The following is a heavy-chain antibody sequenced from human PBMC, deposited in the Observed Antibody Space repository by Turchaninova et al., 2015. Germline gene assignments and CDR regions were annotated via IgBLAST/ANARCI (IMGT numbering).Heavy chain of an antibody. CDR2: INTNTGKP. J-gene: IGHJ4*02. CDR3: ARDPTINDY. CDR1: YA. D-gene: IGHD5-12*01. V-gene: IGHV7-4-1*02. Sequence: YAMNWVRQAPGQGLEWMGWINTNTGKPTFAQGFTGRFVFSLDKSVSTAYLQINSLKAEDTAVYYCARDPTINDYWGQGTLVTVSS.